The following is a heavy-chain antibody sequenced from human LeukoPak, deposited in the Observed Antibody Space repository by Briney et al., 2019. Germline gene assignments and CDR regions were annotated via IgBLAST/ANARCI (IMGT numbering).Heavy chain of an antibody. V-gene: IGHV3-7*01. D-gene: IGHD6-19*01. Sequence: GGSLRLSCAASGFAVSSNYMSWVRQAPGKGLEWVANIKQDGSEKYYVDSVKGRFTISRDNAKNSLYLQMNSLRAEDTAVYYCARDNVEAVAGTDYWGQGTLVTVSS. J-gene: IGHJ4*02. CDR2: IKQDGSEK. CDR3: ARDNVEAVAGTDY. CDR1: GFAVSSNY.